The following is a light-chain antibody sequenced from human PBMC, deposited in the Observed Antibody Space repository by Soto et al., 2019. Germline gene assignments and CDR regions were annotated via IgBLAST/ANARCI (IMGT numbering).Light chain of an antibody. CDR2: GAS. CDR1: QSVSSSY. Sequence: EIVLAQSTGTLSLSPGERATLSCRASQSVSSSYLAWYQQKPGQAPRLLIYGASSRATGIPDRFSGSGSGTDFTLTISRLEPEDFAVYYCQQYGSSPTFDGGTKVEIK. CDR3: QQYGSSPT. V-gene: IGKV3-20*01. J-gene: IGKJ4*01.